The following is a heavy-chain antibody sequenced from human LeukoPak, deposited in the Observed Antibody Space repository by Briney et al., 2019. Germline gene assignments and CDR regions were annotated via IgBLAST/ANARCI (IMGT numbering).Heavy chain of an antibody. Sequence: GGSLRLSCAASGFTVSSNYMSWVRQAPGKGLEWVSVIYSGGSTYYADSVKGRFTISRDNSKNTLYLQMNGLRAEDTAVYYCARGRTNYYDSSGYPPYYFDYWGQGTLVTVSS. CDR2: IYSGGST. J-gene: IGHJ4*02. CDR1: GFTVSSNY. V-gene: IGHV3-53*01. CDR3: ARGRTNYYDSSGYPPYYFDY. D-gene: IGHD3-22*01.